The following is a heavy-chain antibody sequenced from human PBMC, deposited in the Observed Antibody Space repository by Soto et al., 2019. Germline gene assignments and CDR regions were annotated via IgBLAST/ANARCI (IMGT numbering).Heavy chain of an antibody. J-gene: IGHJ4*02. D-gene: IGHD2-15*01. CDR2: FSSSGGGI. V-gene: IGHV3-23*01. CDR1: GFTFSSYS. CDR3: TKANRYCSGANCFTFDY. Sequence: GGSLRLACAASGFTFSSYSMNWVRQAPGKGLEWVSTFSSSGGGIYYADSVKGRFTISRDNSKNTLYLQMNSLRAEDTAVYYCTKANRYCSGANCFTFDYWGLGTLVTVSS.